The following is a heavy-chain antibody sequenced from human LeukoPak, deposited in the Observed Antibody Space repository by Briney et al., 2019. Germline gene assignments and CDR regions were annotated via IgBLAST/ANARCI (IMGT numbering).Heavy chain of an antibody. V-gene: IGHV3-23*01. J-gene: IGHJ6*03. Sequence: PGGSVRLSCAASGFTFSTYGMSWVRQAPGKGLDWVSAISGNGDYTYYADSVRGRFTISRDNSRTTLFLQMNSLRAEDTALYYCAKLPQAGGDYYYRDVWGKGTTVTVSS. CDR1: GFTFSTYG. CDR3: AKLPQAGGDYYYRDV. CDR2: ISGNGDYT. D-gene: IGHD6-19*01.